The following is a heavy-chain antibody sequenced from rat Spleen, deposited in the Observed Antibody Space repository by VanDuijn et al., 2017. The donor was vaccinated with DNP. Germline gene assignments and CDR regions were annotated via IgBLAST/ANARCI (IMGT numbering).Heavy chain of an antibody. D-gene: IGHD3-4*01. Sequence: EVQLVESGGGLVQPGRSLKLSCAASGFTFSDYNMAWVRQAPKKGLEWVATISYDGSSTYYRDSVKGRFTISRDNAKSTLYLQMDSLRSEDTATYYCAREDNPFDYWGQGVMVTVSS. J-gene: IGHJ2*01. CDR3: AREDNPFDY. CDR1: GFTFSDYN. V-gene: IGHV5-7*01. CDR2: ISYDGSST.